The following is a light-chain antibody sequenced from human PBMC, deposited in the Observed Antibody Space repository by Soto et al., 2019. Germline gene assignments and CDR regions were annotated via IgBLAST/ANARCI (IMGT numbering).Light chain of an antibody. J-gene: IGKJ5*01. V-gene: IGKV3-20*01. CDR1: QSVSSD. CDR2: GAS. CDR3: QQYGST. Sequence: EIVMTQSPATLSVSPGERATLSCRASQSVSSDLAWYHQKPGQAPRLLIYGASTRATGIPDRFSGSGSGTDFTLTISRLEPEDSAVYYCQQYGSTFGQGTRLEIK.